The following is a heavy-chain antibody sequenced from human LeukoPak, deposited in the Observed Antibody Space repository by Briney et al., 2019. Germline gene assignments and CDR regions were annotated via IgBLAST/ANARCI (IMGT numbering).Heavy chain of an antibody. V-gene: IGHV3-30*04. J-gene: IGHJ4*02. CDR1: GFPFSRYA. Sequence: PGGSLRLSCTASGFPFSRYAMHWVRQAPGKGLEWVAVISNDGSSRHNADSVKGRFTISRDNSKNALYLQMNSLRGNDTAVYYCARAPRMDGSAFYTDYWGQGTLVTVSS. D-gene: IGHD6-25*01. CDR2: ISNDGSSR. CDR3: ARAPRMDGSAFYTDY.